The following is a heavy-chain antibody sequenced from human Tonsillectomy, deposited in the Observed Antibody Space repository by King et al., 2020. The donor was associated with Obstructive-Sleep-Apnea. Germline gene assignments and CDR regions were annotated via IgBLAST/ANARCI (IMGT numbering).Heavy chain of an antibody. Sequence: VQLVESGGGLVKPGGSLRLSCAASGFTFSNAWMSWVRQAPGKGLEWVGRIKSKTDGGTTDYAAPVKGRFTISRDDSKNTLYLQMKSRKTAYTAVYYFTTFFDYYFDYWGQGTLVTVSS. CDR1: GFTFSNAW. V-gene: IGHV3-15*01. D-gene: IGHD5/OR15-5a*01. J-gene: IGHJ4*02. CDR2: IKSKTDGGTT. CDR3: TTFFDYYFDY.